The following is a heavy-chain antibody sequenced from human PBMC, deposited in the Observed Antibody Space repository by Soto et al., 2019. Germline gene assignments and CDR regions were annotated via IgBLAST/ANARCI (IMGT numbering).Heavy chain of an antibody. CDR3: ARTMVRGAQADTTSYGMDV. J-gene: IGHJ6*02. CDR1: GYSFTSYW. CDR2: IYPGDSDT. Sequence: PGESRKISXKGSGYSFTSYWIGWVRQMPGKGLEWMGIIYPGDSDTRYSPSFQGQVTISADKSISTAYLQWSSLKASDTAMYYCARTMVRGAQADTTSYGMDVWGQGTTVTVSS. V-gene: IGHV5-51*01. D-gene: IGHD3-10*01.